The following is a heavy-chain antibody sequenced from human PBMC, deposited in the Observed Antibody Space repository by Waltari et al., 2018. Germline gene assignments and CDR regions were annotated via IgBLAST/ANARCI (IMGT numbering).Heavy chain of an antibody. CDR1: GFTFSSYW. D-gene: IGHD3-10*01. CDR2: IKQDGSEK. Sequence: EVQLVESGGGLVQPGGSLRLSCAASGFTFSSYWMSWVRQAPGQGLEWVANIKQDGSEKYYVDSVKGRFTISRDNAKNSLYLQMNSLRAEDTAVYYCARDSGLDSGSHYYYGMDVWGQGTTVTVSS. CDR3: ARDSGLDSGSHYYYGMDV. J-gene: IGHJ6*02. V-gene: IGHV3-7*03.